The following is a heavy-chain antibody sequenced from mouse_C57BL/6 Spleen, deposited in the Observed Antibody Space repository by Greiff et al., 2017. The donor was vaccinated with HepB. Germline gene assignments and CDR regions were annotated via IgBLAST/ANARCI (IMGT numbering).Heavy chain of an antibody. V-gene: IGHV1-85*01. J-gene: IGHJ2*01. Sequence: VQLQESGPELVKPGASVKLSCKASGYTFTSYDINWVKQRPGQGLEWIGWIYPRDGSTKYNEKFKGKATLTVDTSSSTAYMELHGLTSEDSAVYFSARSNSGRSYGFDYWGQGTTLTVSS. D-gene: IGHD1-1*01. CDR2: IYPRDGST. CDR3: ARSNSGRSYGFDY. CDR1: GYTFTSYD.